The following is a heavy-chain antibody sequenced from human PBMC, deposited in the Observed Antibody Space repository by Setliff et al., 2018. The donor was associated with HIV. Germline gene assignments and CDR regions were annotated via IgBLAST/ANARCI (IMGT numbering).Heavy chain of an antibody. V-gene: IGHV4-61*09. J-gene: IGHJ5*02. CDR2: VYTSGNT. CDR3: ARGRGAWFEGSWFDP. D-gene: IGHD6-19*01. CDR1: GGSINIGSFY. Sequence: SETLSLTCTVSGGSINIGSFYWSWIRQPAGKGPEWLGHVYTSGNTYYDPSLASRVAISLDRSKNQFSLKLDSVTAAGTALYFCARGRGAWFEGSWFDPWGQGVLVTVSS.